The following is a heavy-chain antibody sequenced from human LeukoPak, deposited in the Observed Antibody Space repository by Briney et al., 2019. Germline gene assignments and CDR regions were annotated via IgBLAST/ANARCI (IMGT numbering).Heavy chain of an antibody. CDR3: ARDRVERREGFDY. V-gene: IGHV3-66*01. J-gene: IGHJ4*02. CDR2: IYSGGST. CDR1: GFTVSSNY. Sequence: PGGSLRLSCAASGFTVSSNYMSWVRQAPGKGLEWVSVIYSGGSTYYADSVKGRFTISRDNSKNTLYLQMNSLRAEDTAVYYCARDRVERREGFDYWGQGTLVTVSS. D-gene: IGHD1-1*01.